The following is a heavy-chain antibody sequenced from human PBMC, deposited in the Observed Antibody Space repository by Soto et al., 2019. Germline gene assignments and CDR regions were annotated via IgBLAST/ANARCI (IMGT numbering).Heavy chain of an antibody. D-gene: IGHD6-19*01. J-gene: IGHJ4*02. CDR1: GDSISSIYH. Sequence: SETLSLTCAVSGDSISSIYHWAWIRQPPGKGLEWVASIYHSGTTYYNPSLTSRVTISVDTSKNQFSLKLSSVTAADSAVYYCARDYSSGWYRYFDYWGQGTLVTVSS. V-gene: IGHV4-38-2*02. CDR3: ARDYSSGWYRYFDY. CDR2: IYHSGTT.